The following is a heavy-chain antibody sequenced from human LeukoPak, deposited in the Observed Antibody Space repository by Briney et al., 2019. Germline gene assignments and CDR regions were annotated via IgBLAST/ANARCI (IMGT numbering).Heavy chain of an antibody. CDR3: AKAIVGVSGLGY. Sequence: GGSLRPSCAAYGFTFSNSAMSWVRQAPGKGLEWVSAISGSGSNTYYADSVKGRFTISRDTSKNTLYLQVNSLRADDTALYYRAKAIVGVSGLGYWGQGTLVTVSS. J-gene: IGHJ4*02. V-gene: IGHV3-23*01. D-gene: IGHD1-26*01. CDR2: ISGSGSNT. CDR1: GFTFSNSA.